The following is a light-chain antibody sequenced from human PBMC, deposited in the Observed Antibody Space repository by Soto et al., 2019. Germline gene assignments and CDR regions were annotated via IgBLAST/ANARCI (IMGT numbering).Light chain of an antibody. CDR2: DVS. V-gene: IGLV2-14*01. CDR3: SSYTSSSTRV. CDR1: SSDVGGYNY. J-gene: IGLJ1*01. Sequence: QSVLTQPASVSVSPGQSITISCTGTSSDVGGYNYVSWYQQHPGKAPKLMIYDVSNRPSGVSNRFSGSKSGNTASLTISGLQAEDEADYYCSSYTSSSTRVFGTGTRSPS.